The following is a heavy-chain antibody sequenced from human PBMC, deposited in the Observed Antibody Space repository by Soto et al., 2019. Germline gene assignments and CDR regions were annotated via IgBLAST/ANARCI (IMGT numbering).Heavy chain of an antibody. J-gene: IGHJ5*02. V-gene: IGHV1-24*01. CDR2: FDPEDGET. CDR3: ASHYDFWSGYYSTSSHNWFDP. D-gene: IGHD3-3*01. CDR1: GYTLTELS. Sequence: ASVKVSCKVSGYTLTELSTHWVRQAPGKGLEWMGGFDPEDGETIYAQKFQGRVTMTEDTSTDTAYMELSSLRSEDTAVYYCASHYDFWSGYYSTSSHNWFDPWGQGTLVTVSS.